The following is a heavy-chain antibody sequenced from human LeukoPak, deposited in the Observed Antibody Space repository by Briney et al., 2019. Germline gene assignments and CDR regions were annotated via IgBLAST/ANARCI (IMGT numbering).Heavy chain of an antibody. CDR1: GGSISSGSYY. V-gene: IGHV4-61*02. Sequence: SETLSLTCTVSGGSISSGSYYWSWIRQPTGKGLEWIGRIYTSGSTNYNPSLKSRVTISVDTSKNQFSLKLSSVTAADTAVYYCARRDCSSTSCRNWFDPWGQGTLVTVSS. J-gene: IGHJ5*02. CDR3: ARRDCSSTSCRNWFDP. CDR2: IYTSGST. D-gene: IGHD2-2*01.